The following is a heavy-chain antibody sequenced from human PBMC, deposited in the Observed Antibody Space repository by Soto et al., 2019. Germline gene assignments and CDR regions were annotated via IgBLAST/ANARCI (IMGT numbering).Heavy chain of an antibody. CDR2: IIPIFGTA. J-gene: IGHJ4*02. V-gene: IGHV1-69*13. CDR1: GYTFSSYA. D-gene: IGHD6-6*01. Sequence: QVQLVQSGAEVKKPGASVKVSCKASGYTFSSYAISWVRQAPGQGLEWMGGIIPIFGTANYAQKFQGRVTITADESTSTAYMELSSLRSEDTAVYYCALLKSIAARLLNYWVQGTLVTVSS. CDR3: ALLKSIAARLLNY.